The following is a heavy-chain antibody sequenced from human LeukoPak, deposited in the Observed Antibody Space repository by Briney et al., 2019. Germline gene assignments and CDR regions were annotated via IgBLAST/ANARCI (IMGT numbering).Heavy chain of an antibody. CDR3: ARDRKAVAGFDY. D-gene: IGHD6-19*01. Sequence: GGSLRLSCAASGFTFTSYGMHWVRQAPGKGLEWVTFIRYDESSKYYADSVKGRFTISRDNSKNTLYLQMNSLRAEDTAVYYCARDRKAVAGFDYWGQGTLVTVSS. V-gene: IGHV3-30*02. CDR1: GFTFTSYG. J-gene: IGHJ4*02. CDR2: IRYDESSK.